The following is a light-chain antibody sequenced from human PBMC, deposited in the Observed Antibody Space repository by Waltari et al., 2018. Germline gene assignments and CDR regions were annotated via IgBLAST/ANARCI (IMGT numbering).Light chain of an antibody. J-gene: IGKJ1*01. CDR2: GAS. Sequence: IVLTQSPGTLSLSPGERATLSCRASQSVSRSLAWYQQKPGQAPKLLIYGASTRAPGIPDRFTGSGSGTDFSLTISSLEPEDFAIYFCQHYVRLPATFGQGTKVEIK. CDR1: QSVSRS. V-gene: IGKV3-20*01. CDR3: QHYVRLPAT.